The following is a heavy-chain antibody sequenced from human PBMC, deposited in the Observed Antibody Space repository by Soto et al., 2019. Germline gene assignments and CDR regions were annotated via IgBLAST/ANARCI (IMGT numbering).Heavy chain of an antibody. Sequence: QVQLQESGPGLVKPSETLSLTCAVSSGSISNYFWGWIRQPPGKGLEWIGYIYYSGSTTYNPSLRSRVAISVDTSKNQFFLNLHSVTAADTAVYYCARATDRFLDYYYGVDVWGQGTTVTVSS. J-gene: IGHJ6*02. D-gene: IGHD1-1*01. CDR1: SGSISNYF. CDR2: IYYSGST. V-gene: IGHV4-59*12. CDR3: ARATDRFLDYYYGVDV.